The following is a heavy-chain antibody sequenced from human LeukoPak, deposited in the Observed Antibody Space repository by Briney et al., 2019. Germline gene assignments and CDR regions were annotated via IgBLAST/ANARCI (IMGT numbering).Heavy chain of an antibody. CDR1: GFTFSDYY. CDR3: AKQDCGGDCYSDDAFDI. D-gene: IGHD2-21*02. J-gene: IGHJ3*02. V-gene: IGHV3-11*01. Sequence: GGSLRLSRAASGFTFSDYYMTWIRQAPGKGLEWVSYISNSGNSTYYADSVKGRFTISRDSSKNTLYLQMNSLRAEDTAVYYCAKQDCGGDCYSDDAFDIWGQGTMVTVSS. CDR2: ISNSGNST.